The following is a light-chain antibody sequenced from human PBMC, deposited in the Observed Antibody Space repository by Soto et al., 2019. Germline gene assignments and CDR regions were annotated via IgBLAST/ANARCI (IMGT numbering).Light chain of an antibody. Sequence: EIVLTQSPGTLSLSPGERATLSCRASQSVGTNYLAWFQQKPGQAPRLLIYATSTRATGIPDRFSGSGSGTDFTLTITRLEPEDFAVYYCQQYDSSPRTFGQGNRVEIK. J-gene: IGKJ1*01. CDR1: QSVGTNY. V-gene: IGKV3-20*01. CDR2: ATS. CDR3: QQYDSSPRT.